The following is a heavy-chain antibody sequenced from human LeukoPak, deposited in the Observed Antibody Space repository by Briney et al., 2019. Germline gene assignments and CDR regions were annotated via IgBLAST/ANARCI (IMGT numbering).Heavy chain of an antibody. J-gene: IGHJ4*02. D-gene: IGHD6-6*01. Sequence: GGSLRLSCAASGFTFSSSWMTWVRQAPGKGLEWVTSIREDGSEKTSVDSVKGRFTISRDNAKNSLYLQMDSLRAEDTALYYCARDLDPSSSPFPYYFDYWGQGTLVTVSS. CDR3: ARDLDPSSSPFPYYFDY. V-gene: IGHV3-7*01. CDR1: GFTFSSSW. CDR2: IREDGSEK.